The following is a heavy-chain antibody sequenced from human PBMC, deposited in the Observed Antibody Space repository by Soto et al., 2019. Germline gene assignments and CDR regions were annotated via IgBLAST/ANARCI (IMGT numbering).Heavy chain of an antibody. V-gene: IGHV3-33*01. Sequence: QVQLVESGGGVVQHGRSLRLSCAASGFTFSSYGMHWVRQAPGKGLEWVAVIWYDGSNKYYADSVKGRFTISRDNYKNTLYLQMNSLRAEDTAVYYCARGKVLTGYYGYYGMDVWGQGTTVTVSS. D-gene: IGHD3-9*01. CDR2: IWYDGSNK. CDR1: GFTFSSYG. CDR3: ARGKVLTGYYGYYGMDV. J-gene: IGHJ6*02.